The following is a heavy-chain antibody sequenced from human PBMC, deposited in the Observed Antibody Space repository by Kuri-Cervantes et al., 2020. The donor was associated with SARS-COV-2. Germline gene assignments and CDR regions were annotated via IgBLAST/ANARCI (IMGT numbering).Heavy chain of an antibody. CDR1: GFTFDDYA. CDR2: ISGSGGAT. J-gene: IGHJ5*02. CDR3: AKDWTVSPSYWFDP. V-gene: IGHV3-23*01. D-gene: IGHD3/OR15-3a*01. Sequence: GESLKISCAASGFTFDDYAMHWVRQAPGKGLEWVSTISGSGGATRSADSVKGRFIISRDNSNNTLYLQMNSLRAEDTAVYYCAKDWTVSPSYWFDPWGQGTQVTVSS.